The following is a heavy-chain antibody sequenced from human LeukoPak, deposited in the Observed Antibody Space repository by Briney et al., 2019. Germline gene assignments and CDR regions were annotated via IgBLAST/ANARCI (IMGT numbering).Heavy chain of an antibody. Sequence: GGSLRLSCAASGFTFSDYYMSWIRQAPGRGLEWVSYISSSGSTIYYADSVRGRFTISRDNSKSTLSLQMNSLRAEDTAIYYCATYRQVLLPFESWGQGTLVTVSS. CDR3: ATYRQVLLPFES. V-gene: IGHV3-11*01. J-gene: IGHJ4*02. D-gene: IGHD2-8*02. CDR2: ISSSGSTI. CDR1: GFTFSDYY.